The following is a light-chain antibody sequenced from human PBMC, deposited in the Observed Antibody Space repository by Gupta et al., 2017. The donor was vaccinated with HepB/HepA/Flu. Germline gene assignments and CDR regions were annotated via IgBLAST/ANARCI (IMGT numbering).Light chain of an antibody. V-gene: IGKV3-15*01. CDR3: QQDKNWPPIT. J-gene: IGKJ4*01. CDR2: GAS. CDR1: QNIDTY. Sequence: EIVMTQSPVTLSVSPGERATRSCRASQNIDTYVAWYQQKPGQAPRLVVYGASIRAPGIPTRFSGSGYGKEVTLASSSRQEEDFAGYSFQQDKNWPPITFGRGTKVEIK.